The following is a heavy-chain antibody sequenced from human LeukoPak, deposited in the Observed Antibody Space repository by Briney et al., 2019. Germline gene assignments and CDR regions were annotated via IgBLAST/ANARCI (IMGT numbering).Heavy chain of an antibody. CDR1: GGSISSGDYY. V-gene: IGHV4-61*08. D-gene: IGHD3-22*01. CDR2: IYYSGST. Sequence: KPSETLSLTCTVSGGSISSGDYYWSWIRQPPGKGLEWIGYIYYSGSTNYNPSLKSRVTISVDTSKNQFSLKLSSVTAADTAVYYCARDSGSYYDSMSFDIWGQGTMVTVSS. J-gene: IGHJ3*02. CDR3: ARDSGSYYDSMSFDI.